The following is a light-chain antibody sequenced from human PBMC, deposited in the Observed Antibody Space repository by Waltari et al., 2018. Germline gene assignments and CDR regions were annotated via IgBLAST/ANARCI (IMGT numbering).Light chain of an antibody. V-gene: IGKV3-20*01. CDR2: EAS. Sequence: EIVLTQSPGTLSLSPGEGATLSCRASQSVSRYLAWYQQKAGQPPRLLIYEASSRATGIPERFSGSGSGTDFSLTISRLEPEDFAVYYCQKYGTLPATFGQGTKVEIK. CDR1: QSVSRY. CDR3: QKYGTLPAT. J-gene: IGKJ1*01.